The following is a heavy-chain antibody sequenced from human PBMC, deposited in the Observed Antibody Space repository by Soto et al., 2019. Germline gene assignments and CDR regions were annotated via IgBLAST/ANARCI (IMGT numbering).Heavy chain of an antibody. D-gene: IGHD3-3*01. J-gene: IGHJ3*02. V-gene: IGHV3-7*01. CDR2: IKQDGSEK. CDR1: GFTFSSYW. CDR3: ARDCQTNDFWSGYYSNHAFDI. Sequence: GGSLRLSCAASGFTFSSYWMSWVRQAPGKGLEWVANIKQDGSEKYYVDSVKGRFTISRDNAKNSLYLQMNSLRAEDTAVYYCARDCQTNDFWSGYYSNHAFDIWGQGTMVTVSS.